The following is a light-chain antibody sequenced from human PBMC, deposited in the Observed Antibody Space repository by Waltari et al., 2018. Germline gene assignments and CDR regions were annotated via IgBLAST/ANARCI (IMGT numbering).Light chain of an antibody. V-gene: IGKV3-20*01. J-gene: IGKJ1*01. CDR1: QSVSRY. CDR3: QNHERLPAM. CDR2: GAS. Sequence: EIVLTQSPGTLSLSPGERATLSCRASQSVSRYFAWYQQKPGQAPRHLIYGASSRATGIPDRFSGSGSGTDFSLTISRLEPEDFAVYYCQNHERLPAMFGQGTKVEIK.